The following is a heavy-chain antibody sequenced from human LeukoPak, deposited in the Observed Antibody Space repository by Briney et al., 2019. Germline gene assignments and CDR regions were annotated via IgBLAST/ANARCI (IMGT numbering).Heavy chain of an antibody. J-gene: IGHJ5*02. CDR3: ARRSLISGWYWFDP. V-gene: IGHV1-18*01. CDR1: GYTFTSYG. D-gene: IGHD6-19*01. CDR2: ISAYNGNT. Sequence: ASVKVSCKASGYTFTSYGISWVRQAPGQGLEWMGWISAYNGNTNYAQKFQGRVTMTRNTSISTAYMELSSLRSEDTAVYYCARRSLISGWYWFDPWGQGTLVTVSS.